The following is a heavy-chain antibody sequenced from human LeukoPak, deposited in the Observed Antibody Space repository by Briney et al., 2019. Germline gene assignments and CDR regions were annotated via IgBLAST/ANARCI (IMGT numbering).Heavy chain of an antibody. V-gene: IGHV4-59*01. Sequence: SETLSLTCTVSGGSISSYYWSWIRQPPGKGLEWIGYIYYSGSTNYNPSLKSRVTISVDTSKNQFSLKLSSVTAADTAVYYCARDKWRPAAMSYGMDVWGQGTTVTVSS. CDR2: IYYSGST. CDR1: GGSISSYY. D-gene: IGHD2-2*01. CDR3: ARDKWRPAAMSYGMDV. J-gene: IGHJ6*02.